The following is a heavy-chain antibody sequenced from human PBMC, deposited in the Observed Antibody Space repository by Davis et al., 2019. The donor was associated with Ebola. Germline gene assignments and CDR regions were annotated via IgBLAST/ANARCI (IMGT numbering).Heavy chain of an antibody. Sequence: GESLKISCAASGFTFSDYYMSWIRQAPGKGLEWVSYISSSGSTIYYADSVKGRFTISRDNAKNSLYLQMNSLRAEDTAVYYCSLAAAGVDYWGQGTLVTVSS. D-gene: IGHD6-13*01. CDR2: ISSSGSTI. V-gene: IGHV3-11*01. CDR3: SLAAAGVDY. J-gene: IGHJ4*02. CDR1: GFTFSDYY.